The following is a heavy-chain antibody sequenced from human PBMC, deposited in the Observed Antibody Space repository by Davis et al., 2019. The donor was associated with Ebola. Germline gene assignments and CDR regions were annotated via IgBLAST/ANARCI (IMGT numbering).Heavy chain of an antibody. CDR2: IIPIFGTA. J-gene: IGHJ4*02. V-gene: IGHV1-69*13. CDR1: GGTFSSYA. Sequence: SVKVSCKASGGTFSSYAISWVRQAPGQGLEWMGGIIPIFGTANYAQKFQGRVTITADESTSTAYMELSSLRSEDTAVYYCARRLWKYCSGGSCYPHGGEFDYWGQGTLVTVSS. D-gene: IGHD2-15*01. CDR3: ARRLWKYCSGGSCYPHGGEFDY.